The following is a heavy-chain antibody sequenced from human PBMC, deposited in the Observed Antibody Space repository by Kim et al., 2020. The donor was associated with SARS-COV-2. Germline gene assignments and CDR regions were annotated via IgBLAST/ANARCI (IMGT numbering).Heavy chain of an antibody. V-gene: IGHV5-10-1*01. CDR2: IDPSDSYT. CDR1: GYSFTSYW. Sequence: GESLKISCKGSGYSFTSYWISWVRQMPGKGLEWMGRIDPSDSYTNYSPSFQGHVTISPNKSISTAYLQWSSLKASDTAMYYCARHRGSYYQWFDPWGQGTLVTVSS. J-gene: IGHJ5*02. CDR3: ARHRGSYYQWFDP. D-gene: IGHD3-10*01.